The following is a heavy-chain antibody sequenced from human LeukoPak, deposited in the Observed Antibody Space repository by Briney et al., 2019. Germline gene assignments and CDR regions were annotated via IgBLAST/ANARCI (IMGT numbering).Heavy chain of an antibody. CDR3: ARKRGGSSPYYYYGMDV. CDR1: GFTFSSYS. D-gene: IGHD2-15*01. Sequence: PGGSLRLSCAASGFTFSSYSMNWVRQAPGKGLEWVSVIYSGGSTYYADSVKGRFTISRDNSKNTLYLQMNSLRAEDTAVYYCARKRGGSSPYYYYGMDVWGQGTTVTVSS. CDR2: IYSGGST. V-gene: IGHV3-66*01. J-gene: IGHJ6*02.